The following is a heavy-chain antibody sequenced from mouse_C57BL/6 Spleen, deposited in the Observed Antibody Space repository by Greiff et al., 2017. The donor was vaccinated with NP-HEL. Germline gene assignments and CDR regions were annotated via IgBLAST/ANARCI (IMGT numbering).Heavy chain of an antibody. D-gene: IGHD2-4*01. Sequence: EVQLVESGPGLVKPSQSLSLTCSVTGYSITSGYYWNWIRQFPGNKLEWMGYISYDGSNNYNPSLKNRISITRDTSKNQFFLKLNSVTTEDTATYYCAREITEDYWGQGTTLTVSS. J-gene: IGHJ2*01. CDR1: GYSITSGYY. CDR2: ISYDGSN. CDR3: AREITEDY. V-gene: IGHV3-6*01.